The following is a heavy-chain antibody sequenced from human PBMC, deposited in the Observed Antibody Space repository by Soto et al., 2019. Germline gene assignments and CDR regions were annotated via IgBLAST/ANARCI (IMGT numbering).Heavy chain of an antibody. CDR1: GYTFTSYG. CDR3: ARDHYYDSSGYYYPSYNWFDP. Sequence: QVQLVQSGAEVKKPGASVKVSCKASGYTFTSYGISWVRQAPGQGLEWMGWISAYNGNTNYAQKLQGRVTMTIDTSTSTAYMELRSLRSDDTAVYYCARDHYYDSSGYYYPSYNWFDPWGQGTLVTVSS. V-gene: IGHV1-18*04. CDR2: ISAYNGNT. D-gene: IGHD3-22*01. J-gene: IGHJ5*02.